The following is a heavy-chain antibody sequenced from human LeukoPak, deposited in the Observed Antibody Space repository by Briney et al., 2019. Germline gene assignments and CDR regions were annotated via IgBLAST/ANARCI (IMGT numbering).Heavy chain of an antibody. J-gene: IGHJ5*02. D-gene: IGHD6-13*01. Sequence: GGSLRLSCAASGFTFDDYAMHWVRQAPGKGLEWVSGISWNSGSIGYADSVKGRFTISRDNAKNSLYLQMNSLRAEGTALYYCAKGGHSSSWYEGDWFDPWGQGTLVTVSS. V-gene: IGHV3-9*01. CDR2: ISWNSGSI. CDR1: GFTFDDYA. CDR3: AKGGHSSSWYEGDWFDP.